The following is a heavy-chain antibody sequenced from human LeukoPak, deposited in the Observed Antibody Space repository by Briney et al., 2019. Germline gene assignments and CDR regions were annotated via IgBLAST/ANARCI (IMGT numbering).Heavy chain of an antibody. Sequence: GGSLRLSCAASQFTFSSYSMNWVRQAPGKGLEWVSSISSTSSYIYYADSVKGRFTVSRDSSKNTLYLQMNSLRAEDTAVYYCARKYYYDSSGSDAFDIWGQGTMVTVSS. D-gene: IGHD3-22*01. CDR2: ISSTSSYI. V-gene: IGHV3-21*04. CDR1: QFTFSSYS. J-gene: IGHJ3*02. CDR3: ARKYYYDSSGSDAFDI.